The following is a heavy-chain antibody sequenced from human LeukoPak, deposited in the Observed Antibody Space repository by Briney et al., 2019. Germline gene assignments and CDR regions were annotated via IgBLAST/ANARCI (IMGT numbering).Heavy chain of an antibody. D-gene: IGHD3-10*01. J-gene: IGHJ4*02. CDR3: ARRPSRFAEY. Sequence: GGSLRLSCAASGFTFSSYSMNWVRQAPGKGLEWVSSISSSSSYIYYADSVKGRFTISRDNSKNTLYLQMNSLRAEDTAVYYCARRPSRFAEYWGQGTLVTVSS. CDR1: GFTFSSYS. V-gene: IGHV3-21*04. CDR2: ISSSSSYI.